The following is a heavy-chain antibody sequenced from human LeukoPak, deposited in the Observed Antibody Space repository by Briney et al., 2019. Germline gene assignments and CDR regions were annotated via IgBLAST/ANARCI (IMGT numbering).Heavy chain of an antibody. D-gene: IGHD6-6*01. CDR2: IYSGGST. CDR1: GFTVSSNY. CDR3: ARDERFEYSSSSYAFDI. V-gene: IGHV3-66*02. J-gene: IGHJ3*02. Sequence: GGSLRLSCAASGFTVSSNYMSWVRQAPGRGLEWVSVIYSGGSTYYADSVKGRFTISRDNSKNTLYLQMNSLRAEDTAVYYCARDERFEYSSSSYAFDIWGQGTMVTVSS.